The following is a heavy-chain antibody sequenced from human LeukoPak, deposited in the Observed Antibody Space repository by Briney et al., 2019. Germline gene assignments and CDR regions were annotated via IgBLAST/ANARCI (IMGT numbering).Heavy chain of an antibody. CDR3: TRGSCYFNY. CDR2: INADESST. J-gene: IGHJ4*02. V-gene: IGHV3-74*01. Sequence: GSLRLSCAASGFTFSRDWMHWVRQAPGRGLVWVSRINADESSTAYADSVKGRFIISRDNAKNTLYLQMNSLRVEDTAVYYCTRGSCYFNYWGQRTLVTVSS. CDR1: GFTFSRDW.